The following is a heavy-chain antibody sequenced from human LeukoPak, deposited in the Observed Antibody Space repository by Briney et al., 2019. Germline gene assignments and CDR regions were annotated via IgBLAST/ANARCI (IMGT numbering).Heavy chain of an antibody. J-gene: IGHJ4*02. V-gene: IGHV1-18*01. CDR2: ISAYNGNT. Sequence: VSVKVSCKASGYTFTSYGISWVRQAPGQGLEWMGWISAYNGNTNYAQKLQGRVTMTTDTSTSTAYMELRSLRSDDTAVYYCAREVADTAMVKPFDYWGQGTLVTVSS. CDR3: AREVADTAMVKPFDY. D-gene: IGHD5-18*01. CDR1: GYTFTSYG.